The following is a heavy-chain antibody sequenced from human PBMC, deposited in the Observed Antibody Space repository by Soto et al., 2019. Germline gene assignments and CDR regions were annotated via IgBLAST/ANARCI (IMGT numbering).Heavy chain of an antibody. V-gene: IGHV1-8*01. J-gene: IGHJ4*02. CDR2: MNPNSANT. CDR1: GYTFTSFD. Sequence: GASVKVSCKTSGYTFTSFDINWVRQATGQGLEWMGWMNPNSANTGYAQKFQGRVTMTRDTSISTAYMELSSLRSEDTALYYCARGRAAALDFDYWGQGPLVTVSS. CDR3: ARGRAAALDFDY. D-gene: IGHD6-13*01.